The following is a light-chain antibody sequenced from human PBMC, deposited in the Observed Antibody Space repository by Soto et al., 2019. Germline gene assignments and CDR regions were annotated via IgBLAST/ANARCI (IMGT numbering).Light chain of an antibody. CDR1: QSVSRNY. CDR2: GAS. CDR3: QQSGSSPWT. J-gene: IGKJ1*01. Sequence: EIVLTQSPGTLSLSPGERATLSYRASQSVSRNYLVWYQQKPGQAPRLLIYGASSRATGIPDRFSGSGSGTDFTLTISKLEPEDFAVYYCQQSGSSPWTFGQGTKVEIK. V-gene: IGKV3-20*01.